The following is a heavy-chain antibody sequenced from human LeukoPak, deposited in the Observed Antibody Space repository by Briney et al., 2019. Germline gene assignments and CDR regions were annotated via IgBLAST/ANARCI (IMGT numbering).Heavy chain of an antibody. CDR2: IKQNGSEK. V-gene: IGHV3-7*03. CDR3: ARDSHKYCSSTSCRGNIDY. J-gene: IGHJ4*02. Sequence: GGSLRLSCAASGFTFSSYWMSWVRQAPGKGLEWVANIKQNGSEKYYVDSVKGRFTISRDNAKNSLYLQMNSLRAEDTAVYYCARDSHKYCSSTSCRGNIDYWGQGTLVTVSS. CDR1: GFTFSSYW. D-gene: IGHD2-2*01.